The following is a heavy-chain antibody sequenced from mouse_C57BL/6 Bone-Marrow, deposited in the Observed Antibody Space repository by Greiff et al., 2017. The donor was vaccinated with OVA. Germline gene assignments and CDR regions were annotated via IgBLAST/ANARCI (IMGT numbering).Heavy chain of an antibody. CDR2: IHPNSGST. CDR3: SRLMYGCSGAMDY. V-gene: IGHV1-64*01. J-gene: IGHJ4*01. D-gene: IGHD1-1*01. CDR1: GYTFTSYW. Sequence: QVQVKQSGAELVKPGASVKLSCKASGYTFTSYWMHWVKQRPGQGLEWIGMIHPNSGSTNYNEKFKSKATLTVDKSSSTAYLQLSSLTSEDSAVYYCSRLMYGCSGAMDYWGQGTSVTVSS.